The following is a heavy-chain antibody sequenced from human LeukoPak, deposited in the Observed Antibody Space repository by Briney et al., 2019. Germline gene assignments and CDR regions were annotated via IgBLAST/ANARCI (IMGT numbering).Heavy chain of an antibody. D-gene: IGHD2-15*01. J-gene: IGHJ4*02. CDR2: IYPGDSDT. V-gene: IGHV5-51*01. CDR1: GYSFTTYW. CDR3: ARVATASFDQ. Sequence: GESLKISFRGSGYSFTTYWIAWGRQMPGKGLEWMGIIYPGDSDTRHSPSFQGQVTISVAKSISTVYLQWSSLKASDTAMYYCARVATASFDQWGQGTLVTVSS.